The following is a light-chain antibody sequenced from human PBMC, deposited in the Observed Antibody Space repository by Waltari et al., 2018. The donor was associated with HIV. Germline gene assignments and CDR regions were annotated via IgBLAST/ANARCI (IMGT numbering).Light chain of an antibody. CDR1: SSNIGAGFD. Sequence: QSLLTQPPSVSGAPGQRVTISCPVSSSNIGAGFDVHWYQQLPGTVPKLLIYGNSNRPSGVPHRFSGSKSGTSASLAITGLQAEDEADYYCQSYDRSLSGYVVFGGGTKLTVL. CDR2: GNS. V-gene: IGLV1-40*01. CDR3: QSYDRSLSGYVV. J-gene: IGLJ2*01.